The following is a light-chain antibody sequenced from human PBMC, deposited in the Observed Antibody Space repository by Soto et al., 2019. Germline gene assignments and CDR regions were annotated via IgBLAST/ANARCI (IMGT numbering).Light chain of an antibody. Sequence: QSALTQPPSVSGARGQRVTISCTGSGSNIGAGYDVHWYQQLPGTAPKLLIFANINRPSGVPDRFSGSKSGTSASLAITGLRAEDEADYYCQSYDSSPSGYVFGTGTKVTVL. CDR2: ANI. J-gene: IGLJ1*01. V-gene: IGLV1-40*01. CDR1: GSNIGAGYD. CDR3: QSYDSSPSGYV.